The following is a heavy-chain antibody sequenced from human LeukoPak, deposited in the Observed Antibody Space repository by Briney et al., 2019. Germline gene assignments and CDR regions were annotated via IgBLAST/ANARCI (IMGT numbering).Heavy chain of an antibody. Sequence: GGSLRLSCAASGFTFSSYSMNWVRQAPGKGLEWVSAISGSGGSTYYADSVKGRFTISRDNSKNTLYLQMNSLRAEDTAVYYCAKRDVTGSFYYYYMDVWGKGTTVTVSS. J-gene: IGHJ6*03. CDR1: GFTFSSYS. D-gene: IGHD3-10*01. V-gene: IGHV3-23*01. CDR3: AKRDVTGSFYYYYMDV. CDR2: ISGSGGST.